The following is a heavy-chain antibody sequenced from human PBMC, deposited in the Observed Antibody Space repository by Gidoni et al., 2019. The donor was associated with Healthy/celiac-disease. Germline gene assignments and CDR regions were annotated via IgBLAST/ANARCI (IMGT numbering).Heavy chain of an antibody. D-gene: IGHD6-6*01. CDR1: GFTFNNAW. J-gene: IGHJ6*02. Sequence: EVQLVESGGGLVKPGGSLRLSCAASGFTFNNAWMNWVRQAPGKGLGWFGRIKSKTDGGTTDYAAPVKGRFTISRDDSKNTLYLQMNSLKTEDTAVYYCTAGSYSSSHLDVWGQGTTVTVSS. CDR3: TAGSYSSSHLDV. CDR2: IKSKTDGGTT. V-gene: IGHV3-15*07.